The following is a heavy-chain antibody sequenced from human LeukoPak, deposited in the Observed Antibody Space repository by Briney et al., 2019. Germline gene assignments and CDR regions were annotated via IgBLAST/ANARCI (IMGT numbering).Heavy chain of an antibody. CDR2: ISYDGSNK. D-gene: IGHD6-19*01. CDR3: AKEGDSSGWDPLPDY. V-gene: IGHV3-30*18. Sequence: PGRSLRLSCAASGFTFSSYGMHWVRQAPGKGLEWVAVISYDGSNKYYADSVKGRFTISRDNSKNTLYLQMNSLRAEDTAVYYCAKEGDSSGWDPLPDYWGQGTLVTVSS. CDR1: GFTFSSYG. J-gene: IGHJ4*02.